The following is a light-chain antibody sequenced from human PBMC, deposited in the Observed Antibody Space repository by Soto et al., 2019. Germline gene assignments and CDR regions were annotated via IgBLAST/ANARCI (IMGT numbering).Light chain of an antibody. CDR3: QQRSNWPPIT. CDR2: GAS. CDR1: LTNNIN. V-gene: IGKV3-11*01. J-gene: IGKJ5*01. Sequence: EVEVTQARVTQSLSPGARATLSCKTSLTNNINLAWYQQKPGHAPRLLIYGASSRATGIPDRFSGSGSGTDFPLTISSLEPEDFAVYYCQQRSNWPPITFGEGTRLEIK.